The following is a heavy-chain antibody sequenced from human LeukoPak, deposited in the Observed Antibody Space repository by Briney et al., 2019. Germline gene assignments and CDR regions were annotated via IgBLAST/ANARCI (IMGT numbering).Heavy chain of an antibody. CDR3: ARRGYCSGGSCLYFDY. CDR1: RYSFTSYW. V-gene: IGHV5-51*01. D-gene: IGHD2-15*01. J-gene: IGHJ4*02. Sequence: GESLKISCKGSRYSFTSYWIGWVRQMPGKGLEWMGIIYPGDSDTRYSPSFQGQVTISADKSISTAYLQWSSLKASDTAMYYCARRGYCSGGSCLYFDYWGQGTLVTVSS. CDR2: IYPGDSDT.